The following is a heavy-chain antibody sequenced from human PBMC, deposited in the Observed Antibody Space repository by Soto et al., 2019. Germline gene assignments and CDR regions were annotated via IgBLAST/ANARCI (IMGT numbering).Heavy chain of an antibody. CDR3: AVLVRADIPALSDV. D-gene: IGHD2-2*01. Sequence: EVQLLESGGGLVQPGGSLRLSCAASGFTFSSYAMNWVRQAPGKGLEWVSGISGSAGSTNYAESVKGRFTISRDNYKNTVDLQMHSLGAEYTAIYSGAVLVRADIPALSDVWGHVNPVYVSS. CDR1: GFTFSSYA. V-gene: IGHV3-23*01. J-gene: IGHJ6*01. CDR2: ISGSAGST.